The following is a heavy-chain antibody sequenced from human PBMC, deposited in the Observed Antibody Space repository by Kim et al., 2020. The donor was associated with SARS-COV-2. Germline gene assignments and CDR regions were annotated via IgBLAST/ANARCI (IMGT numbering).Heavy chain of an antibody. D-gene: IGHD6-13*01. Sequence: SETLSLTCTVSGGSISSGGYYWSWIRQHPGKGLEWIGYIYYSGSTYYNPSLKSRVTISVDTSKNQFSLKLSSVTAADTAVYYCARYDSSSWYRSPKYNWFDPWGQGTLVTVSS. V-gene: IGHV4-31*03. CDR3: ARYDSSSWYRSPKYNWFDP. CDR2: IYYSGST. J-gene: IGHJ5*02. CDR1: GGSISSGGYY.